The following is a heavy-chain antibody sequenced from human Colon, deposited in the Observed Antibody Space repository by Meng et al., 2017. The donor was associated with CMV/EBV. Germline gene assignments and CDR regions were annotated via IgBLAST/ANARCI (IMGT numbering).Heavy chain of an antibody. V-gene: IGHV3-15*01. CDR2: LKDSLGSNII. CDR3: AADLGDGSGDPCYSRSGFDS. Sequence: CVRSTTGREVEWIGRLKDSLGSNIINYPEPVNGGFPISKDVSKTTLYLQMNSLKTEDTAVYYCAADLGDGSGDPCYSRSGFDSWGQGTLVTVSS. D-gene: IGHD2-15*01. J-gene: IGHJ4*02.